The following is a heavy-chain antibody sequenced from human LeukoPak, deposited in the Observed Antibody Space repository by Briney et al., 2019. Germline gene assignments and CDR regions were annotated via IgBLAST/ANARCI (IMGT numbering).Heavy chain of an antibody. CDR3: ARARERGYSYGYPDI. CDR2: IIPIFGTA. J-gene: IGHJ3*02. Sequence: ASVKVSCKASGGTFSSYAISWVRQAPGQGLEWMGGIIPIFGTANYAQKFQGRVTITADESTSTAYMELSSLRSEDTAVYYCARARERGYSYGYPDIWGQGTMVTVSS. V-gene: IGHV1-69*13. D-gene: IGHD5-18*01. CDR1: GGTFSSYA.